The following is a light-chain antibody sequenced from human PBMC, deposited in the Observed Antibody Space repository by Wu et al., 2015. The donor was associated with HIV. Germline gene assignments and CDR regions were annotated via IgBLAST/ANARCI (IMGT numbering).Light chain of an antibody. CDR2: GAS. V-gene: IGKV3-20*01. Sequence: EIVLTQSPGTLSLSPGERATLSCRASQSVSSSYLAWYQQKPGQAPRLLIYGASNRATGLPDRFSGSGSGTDFTLTISRLEPEDFAVYYCQQYGSSPPWTFGQGTKVE. J-gene: IGKJ1*01. CDR1: QSVSSSY. CDR3: QQYGSSPPWT.